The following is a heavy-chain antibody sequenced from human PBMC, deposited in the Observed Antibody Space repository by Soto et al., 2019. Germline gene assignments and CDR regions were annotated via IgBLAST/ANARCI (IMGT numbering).Heavy chain of an antibody. V-gene: IGHV3-7*01. CDR1: GFTFSSYW. D-gene: IGHD3-9*01. CDR3: AIHSKQAYDILTGAPDY. Sequence: GGSLRLSCAASGFTFSSYWMSWVRQAPGKGLEWVANIKQDGSEKYYVDSVKGRFTISRDNAKNSLYLQMNSLRAEDTAVYYCAIHSKQAYDILTGAPDYWGQGTLVTVSS. J-gene: IGHJ4*02. CDR2: IKQDGSEK.